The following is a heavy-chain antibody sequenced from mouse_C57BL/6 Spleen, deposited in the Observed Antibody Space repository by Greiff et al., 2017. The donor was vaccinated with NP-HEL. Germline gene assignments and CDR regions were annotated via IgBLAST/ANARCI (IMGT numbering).Heavy chain of an antibody. Sequence: QVQLQQPGAELVKPGASVKMSCKASGYTFTSYWITWVKQRPGQGLEGIGDIYPGSGSTNYNEKFKSKATLTVDTSSSTAYMQLSSLTSEDSAVYYCAKEVYYGNYGFDYWGQGTTLTVSS. J-gene: IGHJ2*01. V-gene: IGHV1-55*01. D-gene: IGHD2-1*01. CDR1: GYTFTSYW. CDR2: IYPGSGST. CDR3: AKEVYYGNYGFDY.